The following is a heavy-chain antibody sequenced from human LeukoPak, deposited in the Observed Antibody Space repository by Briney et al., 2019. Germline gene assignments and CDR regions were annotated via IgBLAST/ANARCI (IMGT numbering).Heavy chain of an antibody. J-gene: IGHJ2*01. CDR2: IYYSGST. V-gene: IGHV4-59*08. D-gene: IGHD3-10*02. CDR3: ARRREPWSSVRVGWYFDL. CDR1: GGSISSYY. Sequence: SETLSLTCTVSGGSISSYYWSWIRQPPGKGLEWIGYIYYSGSTNYNPSLKSRVTISVDTSKNQFSLKLSSVTAADTAVYHCARRREPWSSVRVGWYFDLWGRGTLVTVSS.